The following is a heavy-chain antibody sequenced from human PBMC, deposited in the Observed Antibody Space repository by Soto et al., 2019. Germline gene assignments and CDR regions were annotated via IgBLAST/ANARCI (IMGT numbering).Heavy chain of an antibody. CDR2: LYSGGST. J-gene: IGHJ4*02. D-gene: IGHD5-18*01. CDR3: ASRPGAMDPPIMLPLDY. CDR1: GITVSSKF. V-gene: IGHV3-66*01. Sequence: VQLVQSGGGLAQPGGSLRLSCVASGITVSSKFMIWVRQAPGKGLEWVSFLYSGGSTYYVDSVKGRFTISRDNTKNTLYLQMNSLRVEDTAVYYCASRPGAMDPPIMLPLDYWGQGTQVTVSS.